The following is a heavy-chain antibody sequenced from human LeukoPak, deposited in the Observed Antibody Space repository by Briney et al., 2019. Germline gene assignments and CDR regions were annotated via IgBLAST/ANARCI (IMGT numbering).Heavy chain of an antibody. D-gene: IGHD6-13*01. CDR1: GGSISSYY. J-gene: IGHJ5*02. V-gene: IGHV4-4*07. CDR2: IYHSGSA. CDR3: ARGDGVASASGGVDP. Sequence: PSETLSLTCTVSGGSISSYYWSWIRQPAGKGLEWIGRIYHSGSADVTPPLKSRATISADRSKNQFSLKLSSVTAADTAVYYCARGDGVASASGGVDPWGQGTLVTVTS.